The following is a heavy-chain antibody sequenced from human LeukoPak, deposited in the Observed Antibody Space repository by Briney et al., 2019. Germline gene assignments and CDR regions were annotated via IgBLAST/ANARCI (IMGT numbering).Heavy chain of an antibody. J-gene: IGHJ4*02. CDR2: IYSGGST. V-gene: IGHV3-53*05. D-gene: IGHD1-26*01. CDR1: GFTVSSNY. CDR3: AIGRYSGSYRPFDY. Sequence: GGSLRLSCAASGFTVSSNYMSWVRQAPGKGLEWVSVIYSGGSTYYADSVKGRFTISRDNSKNTLYLQMNSLRAEDTAVYYCAIGRYSGSYRPFDYWGQGTLVTVSS.